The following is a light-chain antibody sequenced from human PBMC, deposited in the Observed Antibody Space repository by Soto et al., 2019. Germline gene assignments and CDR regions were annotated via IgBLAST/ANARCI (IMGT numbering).Light chain of an antibody. CDR1: KNINTW. Sequence: DIQMTQSPSTLSASVGDRVTITCRASKNINTWVAWYQQKPGKAPKLLIYDAYSLESGVPSRVRGSGSGTEFTLTISSLQPDDFATYYCQHYKMYSPWTCGQGTKVDIK. J-gene: IGKJ1*01. V-gene: IGKV1-5*01. CDR2: DAY. CDR3: QHYKMYSPWT.